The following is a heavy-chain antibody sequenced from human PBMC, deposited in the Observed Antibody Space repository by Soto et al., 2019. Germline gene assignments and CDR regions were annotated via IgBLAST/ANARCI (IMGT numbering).Heavy chain of an antibody. D-gene: IGHD3-3*01. CDR1: GFTFSNAW. J-gene: IGHJ6*03. V-gene: IGHV3-15*01. CDR2: IKSKTDGGTT. Sequence: GGSLRLSCAASGFTFSNAWMSWVRQAPGKGLEWVGRIKSKTDGGTTDYAAPVKGRFTISRDDSKNTLYLQMNSLKTEDTAVYYCTTEGSFLEWLLPPKSQYYYYYYYMDVWGKGTTVTVSS. CDR3: TTEGSFLEWLLPPKSQYYYYYYYMDV.